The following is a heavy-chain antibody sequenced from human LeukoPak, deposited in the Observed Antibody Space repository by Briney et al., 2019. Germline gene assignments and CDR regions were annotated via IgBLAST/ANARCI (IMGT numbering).Heavy chain of an antibody. CDR2: IYHSGST. Sequence: SETLSLTCTVSGFSISGGYYWGWIRQPPGKGLEWITNIYHSGSTYYNPSLKSQVTISVDTSKNHFSLKLSSVTAADTAVYYCARVWDSMDGWFDPWGQGTLVTVSS. D-gene: IGHD3-16*01. J-gene: IGHJ5*02. V-gene: IGHV4-38-2*02. CDR1: GFSISGGYY. CDR3: ARVWDSMDGWFDP.